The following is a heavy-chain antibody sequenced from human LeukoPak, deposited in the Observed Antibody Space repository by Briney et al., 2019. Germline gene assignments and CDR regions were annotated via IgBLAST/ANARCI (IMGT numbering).Heavy chain of an antibody. J-gene: IGHJ4*02. D-gene: IGHD3-10*01. V-gene: IGHV7-4-1*02. CDR1: GYTFTSYG. Sequence: ASVKVSCKASGYTFTSYGISWVRQAPGQGLEWMGWINTNTGNPTYAQGFTGRFVFSLDTSVSTAYLQISSLKAEDTAVYYCARGAGSGSYYNLDYWGQGTLVTVSS. CDR2: INTNTGNP. CDR3: ARGAGSGSYYNLDY.